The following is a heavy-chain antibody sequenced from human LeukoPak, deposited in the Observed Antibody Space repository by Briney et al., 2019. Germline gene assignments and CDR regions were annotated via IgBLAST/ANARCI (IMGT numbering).Heavy chain of an antibody. J-gene: IGHJ4*02. D-gene: IGHD6-13*01. Sequence: PGGSLRLSCAASGFVFDSYTMNWVRQAPGKGLEWISYISSNSGTIYYANSVKGRFTISRDNAKNSLYLQMNSLRVEDTAVYYCARGIAADGRGFWGQGTLVTVSS. V-gene: IGHV3-48*01. CDR3: ARGIAADGRGF. CDR2: ISSNSGTI. CDR1: GFVFDSYT.